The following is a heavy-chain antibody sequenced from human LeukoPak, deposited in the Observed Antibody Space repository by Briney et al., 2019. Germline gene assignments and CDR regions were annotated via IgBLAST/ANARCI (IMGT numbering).Heavy chain of an antibody. Sequence: ASVKVSCKASGYTFTSYDINWVRQATGQGLEWMGWMNPNSGNTGYAQKFQGRVTMTRNTSISTAYMELSSLRSEDTAVYYCARSNNYDFWSGYYFRFHGYMDVWGKGTTVTVSS. CDR2: MNPNSGNT. D-gene: IGHD3-3*01. CDR3: ARSNNYDFWSGYYFRFHGYMDV. J-gene: IGHJ6*03. CDR1: GYTFTSYD. V-gene: IGHV1-8*01.